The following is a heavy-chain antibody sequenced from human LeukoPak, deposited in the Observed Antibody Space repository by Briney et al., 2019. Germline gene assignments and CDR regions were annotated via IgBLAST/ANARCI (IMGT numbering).Heavy chain of an antibody. CDR3: AKDRRGGATSLDY. CDR1: GFTFSNYW. J-gene: IGHJ4*02. D-gene: IGHD1-26*01. CDR2: IYADGRTT. V-gene: IGHV3-74*01. Sequence: GGSLRLSCAASGFTFSNYWMHWVRQPPGKGLVWVSRIYADGRTTNYADSVKGRFTISRDNAKNTVYLEMNSLRAEDTAVYYCAKDRRGGATSLDYWGQGTLVAVSS.